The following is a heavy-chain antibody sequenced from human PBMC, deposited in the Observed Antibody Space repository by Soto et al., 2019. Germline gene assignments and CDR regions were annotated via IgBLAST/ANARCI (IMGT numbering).Heavy chain of an antibody. D-gene: IGHD3-10*01. V-gene: IGHV4-31*03. CDR2: IYQTGTT. CDR3: ARDRDYNYGSGSNPFDP. J-gene: IGHJ5*02. CDR1: GGSISSAGYF. Sequence: SETLSLTCTVSGGSISSAGYFWSWIRQHPGKGLEWIGYIYQTGTTHYNPSLKSRATISVDTSKNQFSLNLNSVTAADTAVYYCARDRDYNYGSGSNPFDPWGQGTLVTVS.